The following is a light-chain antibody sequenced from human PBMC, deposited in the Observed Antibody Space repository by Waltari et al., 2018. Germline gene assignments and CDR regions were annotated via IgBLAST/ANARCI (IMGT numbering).Light chain of an antibody. Sequence: DIQMTQSPSPLSASVGDRVTITCRASQTLNRWLAWYQQKPGKAPKLLNYKASTLQSGVPSRFSGSDSGTQFALTITGLQAEDCATYYCQQYQSYPYTFGQGTKLEIK. V-gene: IGKV1-5*03. J-gene: IGKJ2*01. CDR1: QTLNRW. CDR3: QQYQSYPYT. CDR2: KAS.